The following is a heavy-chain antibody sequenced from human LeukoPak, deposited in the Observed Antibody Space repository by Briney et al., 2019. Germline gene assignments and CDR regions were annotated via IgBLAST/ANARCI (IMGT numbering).Heavy chain of an antibody. D-gene: IGHD3-16*02. J-gene: IGHJ4*02. CDR2: IYSGGST. Sequence: GGSLRLSCAASGFTVSSNYMSWVRQAPGKGLEWVSVIYSGGSTYYADSVKGRFTISRDNSKNTLYLQMNSLRAEDTAVYYCARGVEDDYVWGSYRYLDYWGQGTLVTVSS. CDR3: ARGVEDDYVWGSYRYLDY. V-gene: IGHV3-66*01. CDR1: GFTVSSNY.